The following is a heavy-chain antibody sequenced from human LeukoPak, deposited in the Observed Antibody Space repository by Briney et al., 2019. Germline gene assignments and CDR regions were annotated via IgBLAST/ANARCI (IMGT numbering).Heavy chain of an antibody. CDR2: ISWNSGSI. CDR1: GFTFSSYW. D-gene: IGHD1-26*01. Sequence: PGGSLRLSCAASGFTFSSYWMHWVRQAPGKGLEWVSGISWNSGSIGYADSVKGRFTISRDNAKNSLYLQMNSLRAEDMALYYCAKATTSGSSEGVFDYWGQGTLVTVSS. CDR3: AKATTSGSSEGVFDY. V-gene: IGHV3-9*03. J-gene: IGHJ4*02.